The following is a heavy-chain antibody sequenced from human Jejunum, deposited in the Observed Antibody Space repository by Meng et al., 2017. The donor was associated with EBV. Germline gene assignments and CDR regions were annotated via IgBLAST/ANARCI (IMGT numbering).Heavy chain of an antibody. D-gene: IGHD3-22*01. CDR2: INPNSGGT. CDR3: ARDYSDSSRQGY. V-gene: IGHV1-2*06. CDR1: GYTFTGYF. Sequence: VQVVQCGAGVEPPGTSVRVSLKASGYTFTGYFIHWVRQAPGQGLEWMGRINPNSGGTSYTQKFQGRVTMTRDTSITTAYMELSRLGSDDTAVYYCARDYSDSSRQGYWGQGTLVTVSS. J-gene: IGHJ4*02.